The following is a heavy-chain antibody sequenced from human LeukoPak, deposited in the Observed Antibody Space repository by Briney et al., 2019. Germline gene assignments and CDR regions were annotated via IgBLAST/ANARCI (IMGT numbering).Heavy chain of an antibody. V-gene: IGHV1-69*05. D-gene: IGHD6-13*01. CDR3: ARDATIPSSSSAAGGRYFQH. CDR2: IIPIFGTA. J-gene: IGHJ1*01. Sequence: SVKVSCKASGGTFSSYAISWVRQAPGQGLEWMGGIIPIFGTANYAQKFQGRVTITTDESTSTAYMELSSQRSEDTAVYYCARDATIPSSSSAAGGRYFQHWGQGTLVTVSS. CDR1: GGTFSSYA.